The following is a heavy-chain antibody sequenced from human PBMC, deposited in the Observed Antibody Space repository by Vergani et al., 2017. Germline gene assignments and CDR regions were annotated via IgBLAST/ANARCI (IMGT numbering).Heavy chain of an antibody. V-gene: IGHV5-51*01. Sequence: EVQLVQSGAEVKKPGESLKISCKGSGYSFTSYWIGWVRQMPGKGLEWMGIIYPGDSDTRYSPSFQGQVTISADKSISTAYLQWSSLEAADTAMYYCARLSGYWGAVAGTSYVAFDIWGQGTMVAVSS. J-gene: IGHJ3*02. CDR3: ARLSGYWGAVAGTSYVAFDI. D-gene: IGHD6-19*01. CDR2: IYPGDSDT. CDR1: GYSFTSYW.